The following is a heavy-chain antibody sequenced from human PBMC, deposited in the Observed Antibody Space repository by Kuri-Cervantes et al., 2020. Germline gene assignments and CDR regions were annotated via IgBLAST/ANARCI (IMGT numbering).Heavy chain of an antibody. D-gene: IGHD2-21*02. CDR3: AIQYSAISGWFDP. Sequence: LRLSCAVSGGSISSGGYSWSWIRQPPGKGLEWIGYIYHSGSTYYNPSLKSRVTISVDTSKNQFSLKLSSVTAADTAVYYCAIQYSAISGWFDPWGQGTLVTVSS. J-gene: IGHJ5*02. CDR1: GGSISSGGYS. V-gene: IGHV4-30-2*02. CDR2: IYHSGST.